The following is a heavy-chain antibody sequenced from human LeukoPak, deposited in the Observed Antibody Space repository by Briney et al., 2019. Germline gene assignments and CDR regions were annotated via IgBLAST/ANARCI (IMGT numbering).Heavy chain of an antibody. CDR2: ISWNSGSI. CDR3: AKGGNYYGSGDDAFDI. V-gene: IGHV3-9*03. CDR1: GFTFDDYA. D-gene: IGHD3-10*01. Sequence: GRSLRLSCAASGFTFDDYAMHWVRQAPGKGLEWVSGISWNSGSIGYADSVKGRFTISRDNAKNSLYLQMNSLRAEDMALYYCAKGGNYYGSGDDAFDIWGQGTMVTVYS. J-gene: IGHJ3*02.